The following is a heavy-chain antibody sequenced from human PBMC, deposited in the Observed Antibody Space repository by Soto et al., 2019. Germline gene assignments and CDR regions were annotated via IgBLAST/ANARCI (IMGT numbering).Heavy chain of an antibody. J-gene: IGHJ4*02. V-gene: IGHV5-51*01. CDR2: IYPENSDT. Sequence: PGESLKISCKGSGYTFTSSWIGWVRQMPGKGLEWMGIIYPENSDTRYSPSFQGQVTISVDKSIRTAYLQWRSLKASDTAMYYCVRPGSSGYYPYWGQGTLVTVSS. D-gene: IGHD3-22*01. CDR3: VRPGSSGYYPY. CDR1: GYTFTSSW.